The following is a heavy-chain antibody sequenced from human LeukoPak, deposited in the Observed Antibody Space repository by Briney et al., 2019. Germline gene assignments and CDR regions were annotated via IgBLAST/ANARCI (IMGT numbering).Heavy chain of an antibody. D-gene: IGHD6-6*01. Sequence: SETLSLTCTVSGGSISSYYWSWIRQPPGKGLEWIGYIYYSGSTNYNPSLKSRVTISVDTSKNQFSLRLSSVTAADTAVYYCAREYSSSSGKTFDIWGQGTLVTVSS. CDR2: IYYSGST. CDR3: AREYSSSSGKTFDI. V-gene: IGHV4-59*01. J-gene: IGHJ3*02. CDR1: GGSISSYY.